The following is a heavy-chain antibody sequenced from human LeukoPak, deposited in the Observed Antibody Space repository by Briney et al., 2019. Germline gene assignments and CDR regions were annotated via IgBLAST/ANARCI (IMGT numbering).Heavy chain of an antibody. CDR3: ARWNDLDSSGYYSFDY. V-gene: IGHV1-46*01. CDR1: GYTFTSYY. D-gene: IGHD3-22*01. CDR2: INPSGGIT. J-gene: IGHJ4*02. Sequence: GASVKVSCKASGYTFTSYYMHWVRQAPGQGLEWMGIINPSGGITSYAQKFQGRVTMTRDMSTSTVYMELSSLRSEDTAVYYCARWNDLDSSGYYSFDYWGQGTLVTVSS.